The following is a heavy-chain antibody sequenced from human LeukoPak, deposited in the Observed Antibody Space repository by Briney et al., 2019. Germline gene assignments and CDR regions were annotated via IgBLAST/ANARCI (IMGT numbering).Heavy chain of an antibody. CDR1: GFTFSDYW. CDR3: ARGHLDP. J-gene: IGHJ5*02. Sequence: GGSLRLSCAASGFTFSDYWMNWIRQAPGKGLEWVARIMKDGNEKYYVESIKGRFTISRDNAKNALYLQMNGLRAEDTGVYYCARGHLDPWGQGALVTVSS. V-gene: IGHV3-7*01. CDR2: IMKDGNEK.